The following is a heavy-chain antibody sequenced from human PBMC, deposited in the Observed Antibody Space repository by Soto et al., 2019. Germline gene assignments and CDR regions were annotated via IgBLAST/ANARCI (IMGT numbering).Heavy chain of an antibody. J-gene: IGHJ6*02. CDR1: GGTFSSYA. CDR2: IIPIFGTA. D-gene: IGHD2-15*01. V-gene: IGHV1-69*06. Sequence: SVKVSCKTSGGTFSSYAISWVRQAPGQGLEWMGGIIPIFGTANYAQKFQGRVTITADKSTSTAYMELSSLRSEDTAVYYCARGGYSPDYYYYYGMDVWGQGTTVTVSS. CDR3: ARGGYSPDYYYYYGMDV.